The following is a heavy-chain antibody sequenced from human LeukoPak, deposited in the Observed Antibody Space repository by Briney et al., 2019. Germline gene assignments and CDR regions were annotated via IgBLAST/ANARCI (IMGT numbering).Heavy chain of an antibody. CDR2: ISAYNGNT. J-gene: IGHJ6*03. V-gene: IGHV1-18*01. D-gene: IGHD3-10*01. CDR1: GYTFTSYG. CDR3: ARDSESSYYYMDV. Sequence: ASVNVSFKASGYTFTSYGISWVRQAPGQGLEWMGWISAYNGNTNYAQKLQGRVTMTTDTSTSTAYMELRSLRSDDTAVYYCARDSESSYYYMDVWGKGTTVSVSS.